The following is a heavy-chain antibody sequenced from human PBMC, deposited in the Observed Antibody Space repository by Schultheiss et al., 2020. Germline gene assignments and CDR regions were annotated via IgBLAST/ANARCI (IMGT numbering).Heavy chain of an antibody. V-gene: IGHV4-39*01. CDR1: GGSISSSSYY. J-gene: IGHJ5*02. CDR2: IYYSGST. Sequence: SETLSLTCTVSGGSISSSSYYWGWIRQPPGKGLEWIGSIYYSGSTYYNPSLKSRVTISVDTSKNQFSLKLSSVTAADTAVYYCARSEGWFDPWGQGTLVTVSS. CDR3: ARSEGWFDP.